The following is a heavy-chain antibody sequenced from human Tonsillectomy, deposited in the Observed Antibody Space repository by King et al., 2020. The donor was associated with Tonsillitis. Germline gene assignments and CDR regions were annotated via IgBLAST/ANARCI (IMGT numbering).Heavy chain of an antibody. V-gene: IGHV4-31*03. CDR2: IYSSGST. Sequence: QLQESGPGLVKPSQTLSLTCTVSGGSIRSGNYYWTWIRQHPGQGLEWIGYIYSSGSTYYNPSLKSRVTISADTSKNQFSLQLSSVTAADTAGYYCARHLDVTYRSGYAFEVWGLGTMVTVAS. CDR1: GGSIRSGNYY. D-gene: IGHD3-22*01. J-gene: IGHJ3*01. CDR3: ARHLDVTYRSGYAFEV.